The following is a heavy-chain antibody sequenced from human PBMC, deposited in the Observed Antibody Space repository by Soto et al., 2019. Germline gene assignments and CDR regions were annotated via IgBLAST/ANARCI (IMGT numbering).Heavy chain of an antibody. Sequence: EVQLLESGGGLVQPGGSLRLSCAASGFTFSSYAMNWVRQAPGKGLEWVSVISGRGGSTYYADSVKGRFTISRDNSQNTLYLQMNRLIAEDTAVYYFARRSSGWYFDYWCQGTLVTVSS. D-gene: IGHD6-19*01. J-gene: IGHJ4*02. V-gene: IGHV3-23*01. CDR1: GFTFSSYA. CDR2: ISGRGGST. CDR3: ARRSSGWYFDY.